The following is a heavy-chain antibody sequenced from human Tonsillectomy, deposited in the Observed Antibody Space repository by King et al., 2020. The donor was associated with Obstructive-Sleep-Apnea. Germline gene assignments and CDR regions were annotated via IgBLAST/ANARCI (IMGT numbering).Heavy chain of an antibody. CDR3: TRAQKMTTLVTPAGYYYYGMDV. J-gene: IGHJ6*02. CDR1: GFTFGDFA. Sequence: VQLVESGGGLVQPGRSLRLSCTASGFTFGDFAMSWFRQAPGKGLEWVGFIRSKAYGGTTEDAASVKGRFTISRDDSKIIAYLQMNSLKTEDTAVYYCTRAQKMTTLVTPAGYYYYGMDVWGQGTTVTVSS. D-gene: IGHD4-23*01. CDR2: IRSKAYGGTT. V-gene: IGHV3-49*03.